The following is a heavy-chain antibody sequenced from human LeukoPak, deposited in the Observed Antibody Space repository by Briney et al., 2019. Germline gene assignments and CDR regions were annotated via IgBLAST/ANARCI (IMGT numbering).Heavy chain of an antibody. CDR3: AKGIAASWGTEFQH. V-gene: IGHV3-23*01. CDR1: GFTFNNYA. J-gene: IGHJ1*01. CDR2: ISGGGETT. D-gene: IGHD6-6*01. Sequence: PGGSLRLSCAASGFTFNNYAMNWVRQAPGKGLEWVSSISGGGETTYYADSAKGRFTISRDNSKNTLYLQMNSLRAEDTAVYYCAKGIAASWGTEFQHWGQGTLVTVSS.